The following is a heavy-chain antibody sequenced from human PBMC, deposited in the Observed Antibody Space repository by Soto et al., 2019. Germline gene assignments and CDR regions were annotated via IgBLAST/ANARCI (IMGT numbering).Heavy chain of an antibody. CDR2: VFYTGFT. CDR1: GASISGISYY. CDR3: ATSQKGYNWNYFDH. Sequence: SETLSLTCAASGASISGISYYWARLRQSPGMGPEWIGSVFYTGFTSYNPSLESRVSVSVDTSKSQFSLKLSAVTAADTAVYYCATSQKGYNWNYFDHWGQGALVTVSS. J-gene: IGHJ4*02. V-gene: IGHV4-39*01. D-gene: IGHD1-20*01.